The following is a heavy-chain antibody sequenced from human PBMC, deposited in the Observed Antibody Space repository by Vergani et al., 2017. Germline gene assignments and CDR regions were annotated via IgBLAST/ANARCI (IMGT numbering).Heavy chain of an antibody. CDR2: IYYSGST. CDR1: GGSISSSSYY. J-gene: IGHJ6*02. V-gene: IGHV4-39*01. CDR3: RVRGSKYCYGMDV. Sequence: QLQLQESGPGLVKPSETLSLTCTVSGGSISSSSYYWGWIRHPPGKGLEWIVSIYYSGSTYYNPSLKSRVTISVDTSNNQFSLRLSSVTAAGTAVYYPRVRGSKYCYGMDVGGQGTTVTVSS. D-gene: IGHD3-10*01.